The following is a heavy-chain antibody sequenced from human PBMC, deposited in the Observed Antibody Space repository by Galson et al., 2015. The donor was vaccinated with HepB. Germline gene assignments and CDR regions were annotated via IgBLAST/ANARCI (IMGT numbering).Heavy chain of an antibody. J-gene: IGHJ4*02. CDR2: FDPEDGET. V-gene: IGHV1-24*01. D-gene: IGHD3-22*01. Sequence: SVKVSCKVSGYTLTELSMHWVRQAPGKGLEWMGGFDPEDGETIYAQKFQGRVTMTEDTSTDTAYMELSSLRSEDTAVYYCAARYYDNSGYYRNFDYWGQGTLVTVSS. CDR1: GYTLTELS. CDR3: AARYYDNSGYYRNFDY.